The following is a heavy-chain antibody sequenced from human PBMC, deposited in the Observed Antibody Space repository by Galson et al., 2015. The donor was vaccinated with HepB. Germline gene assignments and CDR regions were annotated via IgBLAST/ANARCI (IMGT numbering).Heavy chain of an antibody. CDR2: ISSSSSYI. CDR1: GFTFSSYS. J-gene: IGHJ4*02. V-gene: IGHV3-21*01. D-gene: IGHD5-12*01. CDR3: ARASVDIVATITVFFGY. Sequence: LRLSCAASGFTFSSYSMNWVRQAPGKGLEWVSSISSSSSYIYYADSVKGRFTISRDNAKNSLYLQMNSLRAEDTAVYYCARASVDIVATITVFFGYWGQGTLVTVSS.